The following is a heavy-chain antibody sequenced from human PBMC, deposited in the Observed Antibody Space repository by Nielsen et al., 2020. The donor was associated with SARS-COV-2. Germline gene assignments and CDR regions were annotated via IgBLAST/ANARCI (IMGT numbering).Heavy chain of an antibody. J-gene: IGHJ4*02. CDR1: GYSFTSYW. CDR2: IDPSDSYT. Sequence: GESLKISCEGSGYSFTSYWISWVRQMPGKGLEWMGRIDPSDSYTNYSPSFQGHVTISADKSISTAYLQWSSLKASDTAMYYCARHDIVVVVAATPVEDWGQGTLVTVSS. V-gene: IGHV5-10-1*01. CDR3: ARHDIVVVVAATPVED. D-gene: IGHD2-15*01.